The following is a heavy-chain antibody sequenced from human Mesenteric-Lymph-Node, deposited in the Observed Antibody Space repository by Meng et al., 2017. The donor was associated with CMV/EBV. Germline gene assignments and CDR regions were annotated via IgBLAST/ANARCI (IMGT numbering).Heavy chain of an antibody. CDR3: ARLQWLVKYFDY. CDR1: GFTFSDYG. D-gene: IGHD6-19*01. J-gene: IGHJ4*02. Sequence: GESLKISCAASGFTFSDYGMHYVRQAPGKGLEWVAAISDDGSNKYYADSVKGRFTISRGNSKNTLYLQMNSLRAEDTAVYYCARLQWLVKYFDYWGQGTLVTVSS. V-gene: IGHV3-30*03. CDR2: ISDDGSNK.